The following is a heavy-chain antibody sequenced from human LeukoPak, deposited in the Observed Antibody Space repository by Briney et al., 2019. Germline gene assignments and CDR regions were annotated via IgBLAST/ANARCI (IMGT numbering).Heavy chain of an antibody. CDR3: AKVRGSCASSNCYAFFDY. V-gene: IGHV3-23*01. Sequence: AGCLRLSCVVSGLTFSTIAMTWVRQAPGKGLECISIITNSRSKTFSAHSHKDRFNISKDTLISALFLEMSSHGGEYPAEYYCAKVRGSCASSNCYAFFDYGRGRPLVSVPS. D-gene: IGHD2-2*01. CDR1: GLTFSTIA. CDR2: ITNSRSKT. J-gene: IGHJ4*01.